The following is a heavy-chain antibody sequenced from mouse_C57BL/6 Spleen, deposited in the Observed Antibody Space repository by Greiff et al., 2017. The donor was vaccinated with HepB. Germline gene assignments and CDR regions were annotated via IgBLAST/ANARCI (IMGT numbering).Heavy chain of an antibody. CDR1: GYSITSGYY. CDR3: ARYEDYGFDY. V-gene: IGHV3-6*01. Sequence: VQLKQSGPGLVKPSQSLSLTCSVTGYSITSGYYWNWIRQFPGNKLEWMGYISYDGSNNYNPSLKNRISITRDTSKNQFFLKLNSVTTEDTATYYCARYEDYGFDYWGQGTTLTVSS. CDR2: ISYDGSN. D-gene: IGHD1-1*01. J-gene: IGHJ2*01.